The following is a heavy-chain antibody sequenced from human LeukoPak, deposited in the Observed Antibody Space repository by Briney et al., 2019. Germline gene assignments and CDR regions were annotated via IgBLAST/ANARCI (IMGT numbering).Heavy chain of an antibody. CDR2: IYYSGST. CDR1: GGSISSSSYY. D-gene: IGHD6-19*01. V-gene: IGHV4-39*07. CDR3: ARDRVSSGWPSFDY. J-gene: IGHJ4*02. Sequence: PSETLSLTCTVSGGSISSSSYYWGWIRQPPGKGLEWIGSIYYSGSTYYNPSLKSRVTISVDTSKNQFSLKLSSVTAADTAVYYCARDRVSSGWPSFDYWGQGTLVTVSS.